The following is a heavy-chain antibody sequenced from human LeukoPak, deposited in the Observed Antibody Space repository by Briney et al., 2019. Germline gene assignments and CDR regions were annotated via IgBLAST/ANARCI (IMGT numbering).Heavy chain of an antibody. D-gene: IGHD6-19*01. V-gene: IGHV1-69*13. Sequence: GASVKVSCKASGGTLSSYAISWVRQAPGQGLEWMGGIIPIFGTANYAQKFQGRVTITADESTSTAYMELSSLRSEDTAVYYCASSGIAVAGTGYYFDYWGQGTLVTVSS. CDR2: IIPIFGTA. J-gene: IGHJ4*02. CDR3: ASSGIAVAGTGYYFDY. CDR1: GGTLSSYA.